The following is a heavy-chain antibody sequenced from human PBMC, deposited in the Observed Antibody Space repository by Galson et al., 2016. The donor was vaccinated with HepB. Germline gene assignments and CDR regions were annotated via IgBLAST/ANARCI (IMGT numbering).Heavy chain of an antibody. Sequence: TLSLTCTVSGGSINSGAYYWSWIRQHPGKGLEWIGCIYFAGSTYDNPSLESRLTLSVDTSKNQFSLKLSSVTAADTAIYYCARGSGGNTPYSFDYWGQGTLVTVSS. V-gene: IGHV4-31*03. CDR3: ARGSGGNTPYSFDY. CDR2: IYFAGST. D-gene: IGHD4-23*01. J-gene: IGHJ4*02. CDR1: GGSINSGAYY.